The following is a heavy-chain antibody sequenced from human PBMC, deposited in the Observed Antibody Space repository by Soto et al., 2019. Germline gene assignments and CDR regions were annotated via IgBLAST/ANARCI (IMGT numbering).Heavy chain of an antibody. CDR1: GGSISSYY. Sequence: QVQLQESGPGLVKPSETLSLTCTVSGGSISSYYWSWIRQARGKGLEWIGYIYYSGSTNYNPSLKSRVTISVDTSKNQFSLKLSSVTAADTAVYYCARLRVDDILTGYSHVFDYWGQGTLVTVSS. V-gene: IGHV4-59*01. D-gene: IGHD3-9*01. CDR3: ARLRVDDILTGYSHVFDY. CDR2: IYYSGST. J-gene: IGHJ4*02.